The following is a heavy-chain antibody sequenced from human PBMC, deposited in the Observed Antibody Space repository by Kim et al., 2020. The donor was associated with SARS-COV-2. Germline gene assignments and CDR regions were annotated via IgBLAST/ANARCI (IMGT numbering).Heavy chain of an antibody. D-gene: IGHD2-2*01. V-gene: IGHV4-34*01. CDR2: INHSGST. Sequence: SETLSLTCAVYGGSFSGYYWSWIRQPPGKGLEWIGEINHSGSTNYNPSLKSRVTISVDTSKNQFSLKLSSVTAADTAVYYCARGLPAYYYYYYYGMDVWGQGTTVTVSS. CDR3: ARGLPAYYYYYYYGMDV. J-gene: IGHJ6*02. CDR1: GGSFSGYY.